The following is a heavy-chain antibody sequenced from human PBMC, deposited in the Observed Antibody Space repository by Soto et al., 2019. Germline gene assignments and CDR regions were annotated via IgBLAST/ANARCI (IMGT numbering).Heavy chain of an antibody. Sequence: QLQLQESGPGLVKPSETLSLTCTVSGGSISSSSYYWGWIRQPPGKGLEWIGSIYYSGSTYYNPALRRRVTISVDTSKNQFSLKLSSVTAADTAVYYCATRPASQYCSSTSCQIDYWGKGTLVTVSS. CDR1: GGSISSSSYY. CDR2: IYYSGST. V-gene: IGHV4-39*01. CDR3: ATRPASQYCSSTSCQIDY. J-gene: IGHJ4*02. D-gene: IGHD2-2*01.